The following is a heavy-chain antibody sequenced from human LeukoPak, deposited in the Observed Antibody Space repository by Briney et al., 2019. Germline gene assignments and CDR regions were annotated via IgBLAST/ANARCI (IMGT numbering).Heavy chain of an antibody. CDR1: GGSISSTTYY. CDR3: ARHLLGYCSGGNCYYFDF. D-gene: IGHD2-15*01. CDR2: SYYSGST. J-gene: IGHJ4*02. Sequence: SETLSLTCTVSGGSISSTTYYWGWIRQPPGKGLEWIGSSYYSGSTYYNPSLKSRVTISVDTSKNQFSLKLSSVTAADTAVYYCARHLLGYCSGGNCYYFDFWGQGTLVTVSS. V-gene: IGHV4-39*01.